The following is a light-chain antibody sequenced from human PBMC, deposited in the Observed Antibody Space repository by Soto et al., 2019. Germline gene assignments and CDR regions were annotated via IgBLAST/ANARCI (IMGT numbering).Light chain of an antibody. CDR1: QGISSW. J-gene: IGKJ5*01. CDR3: HQATSFPIT. V-gene: IGKV1-12*01. Sequence: DIQLTQSPSSVSASVGDRVTITCRAGQGISSWLAWYEQKPGKAPKLLIYAASSLQSGVPSRFRGSGSGSDFTLTIITLPPEDFATYYCHQATSFPITFGQGTRLEIK. CDR2: AAS.